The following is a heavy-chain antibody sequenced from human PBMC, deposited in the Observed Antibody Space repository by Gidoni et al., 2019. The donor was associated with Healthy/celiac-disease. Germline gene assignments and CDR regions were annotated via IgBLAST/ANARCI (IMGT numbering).Heavy chain of an antibody. J-gene: IGHJ3*02. CDR1: GFTSSSYG. CDR3: ARAYSSGWYDAFDI. Sequence: QVQLVESGGGVVQPGRSLRLSCAASGFTSSSYGMHWVRQAPGKGLAWVAVIWYDGSNKYYADSVKGRFTISRDNSKNTLYLQMNSLRAEDTAVYYCARAYSSGWYDAFDIWGQGTMVTVFS. V-gene: IGHV3-33*01. CDR2: IWYDGSNK. D-gene: IGHD6-19*01.